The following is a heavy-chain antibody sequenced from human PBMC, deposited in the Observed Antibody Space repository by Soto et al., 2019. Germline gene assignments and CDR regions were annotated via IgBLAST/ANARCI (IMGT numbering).Heavy chain of an antibody. Sequence: GGSLRLSCAASGFTFSSYEMHWVRQAPGKGLEWISYISSTGSGTHYADSVKGRFTISRDNAKNTLYLQMNSLRAEDTAVYYCAILKVVVAATGWGQGTLVTVSS. D-gene: IGHD2-15*01. CDR3: AILKVVVAATG. CDR1: GFTFSSYE. CDR2: ISSTGSGT. V-gene: IGHV3-48*03. J-gene: IGHJ4*02.